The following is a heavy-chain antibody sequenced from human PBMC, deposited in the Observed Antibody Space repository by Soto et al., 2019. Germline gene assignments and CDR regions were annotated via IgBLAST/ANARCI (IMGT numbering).Heavy chain of an antibody. D-gene: IGHD6-6*01. V-gene: IGHV3-23*01. CDR1: GFTFSSYA. CDR2: ISGNGGST. J-gene: IGHJ4*02. CDR3: AKGSEFSNSYTLDFDF. Sequence: PVGSLRLSCAASGFTFSSYAMSWVRQAPGRGLEWVSIISGNGGSTYYAASVKGRFTISRDNTKSTLYLQMDSLTAEDTAVYYCAKGSEFSNSYTLDFDFWGQGALVTVSS.